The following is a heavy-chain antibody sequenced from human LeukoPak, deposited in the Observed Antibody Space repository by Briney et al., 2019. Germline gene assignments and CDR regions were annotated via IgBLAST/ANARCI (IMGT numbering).Heavy chain of an antibody. J-gene: IGHJ4*02. CDR1: GFTSSSYT. CDR3: AKDRLVGGSDRHPLDY. V-gene: IGHV3-21*01. CDR2: ISRSGDYI. D-gene: IGHD1-26*01. Sequence: GESLRLSCAASGFTSSSYTMTWVRQAPGKGREWVSSISRSGDYIFYADSVRGRFTISRDNAKNSLYLQMTSLRAEDTAVYYCAKDRLVGGSDRHPLDYRGQGTLVTVSS.